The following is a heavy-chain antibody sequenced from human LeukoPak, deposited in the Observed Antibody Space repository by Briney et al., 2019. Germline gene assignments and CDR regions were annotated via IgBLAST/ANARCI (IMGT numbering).Heavy chain of an antibody. J-gene: IGHJ4*02. CDR1: GFTFSSYW. Sequence: GGSLRLSCAASGFTFSSYWMSWVRQAPGKGLEWVANIKQDGSEKYYVDSVKGRFTISRDNAKNSLYLQMNSLRAEDTAVYYCARGQYYYDSSGIFDYWGQGTLVTVSS. V-gene: IGHV3-7*01. CDR3: ARGQYYYDSSGIFDY. CDR2: IKQDGSEK. D-gene: IGHD3-22*01.